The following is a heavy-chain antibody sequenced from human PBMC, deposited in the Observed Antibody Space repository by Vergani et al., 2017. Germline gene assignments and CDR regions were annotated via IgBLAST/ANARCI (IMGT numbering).Heavy chain of an antibody. J-gene: IGHJ6*02. CDR1: GFSFRNAW. V-gene: IGHV3-15*07. D-gene: IGHD2-21*01. CDR3: TTDPRYCGDGSCYWLRDHHYYGMDV. Sequence: EVQLVESGGGIVKPGGSLRLSCVASGFSFRNAWMNWVRRTPGKGLKWVGGIKSTFDRGTTDYAAAVKGRFTISRDDSKNTLFLQMNGLKTEDIGVYYCTTDPRYCGDGSCYWLRDHHYYGMDVWGQGTTVTVSS. CDR2: IKSTFDRGTT.